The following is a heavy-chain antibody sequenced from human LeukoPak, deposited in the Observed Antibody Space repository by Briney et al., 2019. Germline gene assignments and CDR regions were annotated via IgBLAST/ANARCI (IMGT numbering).Heavy chain of an antibody. CDR2: IYYSGST. CDR1: GGSISSSSYY. J-gene: IGHJ4*02. V-gene: IGHV4-39*01. D-gene: IGHD4-11*01. Sequence: CETLSLTCTVSGGSISSSSYYWGWIRQPPGKGLEWIGSIYYSGSTYYNPSLKSRVTISVDTSKNQFSLKLSSVTAADTAVYYCARRGTVTTERFDYWGQGTPVTVSS. CDR3: ARRGTVTTERFDY.